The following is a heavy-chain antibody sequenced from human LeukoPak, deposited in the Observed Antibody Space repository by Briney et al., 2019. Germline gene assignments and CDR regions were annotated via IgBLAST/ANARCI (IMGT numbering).Heavy chain of an antibody. V-gene: IGHV1-8*03. CDR1: GYTFTSYD. CDR2: MNTNSGNT. CDR3: ARTGGASIDY. Sequence: ASGKVSCKASGYTFTSYDINWVRQATGQGLEWMGWMNTNSGNTGYAQKFQGRVTITRNTSISTAYMELSSLRSEDTAVYYCARTGGASIDYWGQGTLVTVSS. J-gene: IGHJ4*02. D-gene: IGHD3-10*01.